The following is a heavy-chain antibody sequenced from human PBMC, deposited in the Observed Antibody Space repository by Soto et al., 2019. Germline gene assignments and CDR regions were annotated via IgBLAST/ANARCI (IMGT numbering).Heavy chain of an antibody. V-gene: IGHV3-30*18. J-gene: IGHJ4*02. CDR3: AKDKGVFNWATSYFDY. D-gene: IGHD1-1*01. CDR1: GFTFSNYA. Sequence: QVQLVESGGGVVQPGRSLRLSCAASGFTFSNYAMHWVRQAPGKGLEWVALTSYDGNKEYYTDSVKGRFTISRDNSKNTLFLQMNSPRPEDTAVYYCAKDKGVFNWATSYFDYWGQGALVTVSS. CDR2: TSYDGNKE.